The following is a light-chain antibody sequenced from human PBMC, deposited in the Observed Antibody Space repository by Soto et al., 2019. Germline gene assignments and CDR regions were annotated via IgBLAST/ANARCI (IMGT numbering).Light chain of an antibody. CDR2: ENN. J-gene: IGLJ1*01. V-gene: IGLV1-51*02. CDR3: GTWDSSLSAVV. CDR1: SSNIGNNY. Sequence: QSVLTQPPSVSAAPRQKVTISCSGSSSNIGNNYVSWYQQLPGTAPKLLIYENNKRPSGIPDRFSGSKSGTSATLGITGLQTGDEADYYCGTWDSSLSAVVFGTGTKVTVL.